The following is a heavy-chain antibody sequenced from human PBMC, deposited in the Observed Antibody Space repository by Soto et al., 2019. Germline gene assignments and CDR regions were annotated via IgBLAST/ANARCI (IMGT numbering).Heavy chain of an antibody. Sequence: QVQLVQSGAAVKKPASSVKVSCKAPGGTFSTYAISWVRQAPGQGLEWMGGIIPMFGTANYAQRFQDRVTITADESTNTVYMELSSLRSEDTAVDFCASGIQLWLRRINNGYSGWGQGTLVTVSS. CDR3: ASGIQLWLRRINNGYSG. J-gene: IGHJ4*02. CDR1: GGTFSTYA. V-gene: IGHV1-69*12. D-gene: IGHD5-18*01. CDR2: IIPMFGTA.